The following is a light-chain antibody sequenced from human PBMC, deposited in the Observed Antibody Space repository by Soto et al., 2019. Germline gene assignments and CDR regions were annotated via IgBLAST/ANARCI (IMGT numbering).Light chain of an antibody. V-gene: IGKV3D-15*01. CDR1: QTVATN. CDR2: GAS. CDR3: QHYNSYSEA. J-gene: IGKJ1*01. Sequence: EIVMTQSPATLSVSPGERGTLSCMASQTVATNLAWYQQKPGQAPRLLIYGASSRATGIPDRFSGSGSGTDFTLTISRLEPEDFATYYCQHYNSYSEAFGQGTKVDIK.